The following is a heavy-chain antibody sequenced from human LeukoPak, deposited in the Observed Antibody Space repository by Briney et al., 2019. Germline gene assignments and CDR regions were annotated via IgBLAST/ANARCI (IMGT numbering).Heavy chain of an antibody. CDR2: IKSDGSDI. Sequence: QPGGSLTLSCVASGFTFSNFWMRWVRQVPGKGLVWVSRIKSDGSDISYADSVKGRYTISRDNAKDTLYLQMDSLRAEDTAIYYCVCVTNNGYYYRFDYWGQGTLVTVSS. CDR1: GFTFSNFW. J-gene: IGHJ4*02. CDR3: VCVTNNGYYYRFDY. D-gene: IGHD3-22*01. V-gene: IGHV3-74*01.